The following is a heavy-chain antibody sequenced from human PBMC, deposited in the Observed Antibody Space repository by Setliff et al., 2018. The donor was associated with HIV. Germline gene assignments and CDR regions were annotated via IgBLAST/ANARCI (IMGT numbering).Heavy chain of an antibody. CDR3: ATSGFYDILTGPTPGVFDI. D-gene: IGHD3-9*01. J-gene: IGHJ3*02. CDR2: FDPEDDET. Sequence: GASVKVSCKVSGYSLIELSIHWVRQAPGEGLEWMGGFDPEDDETVYAEKFQGRVTMTEDTSTDTAYMALSSLRSEDTAMYYCATSGFYDILTGPTPGVFDIWGQGTMVTV. CDR1: GYSLIELS. V-gene: IGHV1-24*01.